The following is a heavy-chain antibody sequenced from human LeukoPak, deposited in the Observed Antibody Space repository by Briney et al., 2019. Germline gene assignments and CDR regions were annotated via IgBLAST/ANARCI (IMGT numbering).Heavy chain of an antibody. Sequence: AETLSLTCTVSGASITSYYWNWIRQPAGKGLEWIGRIYTREGTNYNPSLKSRVTISVDTSTSQFSLKLTSVTAADTAVYYCARGDLYDAFDIWGQGTMVTVSS. CDR2: IYTREGT. CDR1: GASITSYY. V-gene: IGHV4-4*07. D-gene: IGHD3-16*01. CDR3: ARGDLYDAFDI. J-gene: IGHJ3*02.